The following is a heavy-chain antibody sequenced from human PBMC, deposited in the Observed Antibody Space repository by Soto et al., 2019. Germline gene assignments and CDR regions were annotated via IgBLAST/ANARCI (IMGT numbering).Heavy chain of an antibody. Sequence: QVQLVESGGGVVQPGRSLRLSCAASGFTFSSYGMHWVRQAPGKGLEWVAVIWYDGSNKYYADSVKGRFTISRDNSKNTLYLPMNSLRAEDTAVYYCARGSYYDILTGYYPLGSGMDVWGQGTTVTVSS. CDR2: IWYDGSNK. CDR3: ARGSYYDILTGYYPLGSGMDV. CDR1: GFTFSSYG. J-gene: IGHJ6*02. V-gene: IGHV3-33*01. D-gene: IGHD3-9*01.